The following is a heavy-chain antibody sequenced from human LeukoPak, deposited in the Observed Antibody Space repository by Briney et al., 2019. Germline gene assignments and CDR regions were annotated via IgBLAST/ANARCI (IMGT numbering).Heavy chain of an antibody. Sequence: SETLSLTCTVSGGSISSYYWSWIRQPAGKGLEWIGRIYTSGSTNYNPSLKSRVTMSVDTSKNQFSLKLSSVTAADTAVYYCAREPPAVAGTYYYYYMDVWGKGTTVTISS. CDR1: GGSISSYY. CDR2: IYTSGST. V-gene: IGHV4-4*07. CDR3: AREPPAVAGTYYYYYMDV. D-gene: IGHD6-19*01. J-gene: IGHJ6*03.